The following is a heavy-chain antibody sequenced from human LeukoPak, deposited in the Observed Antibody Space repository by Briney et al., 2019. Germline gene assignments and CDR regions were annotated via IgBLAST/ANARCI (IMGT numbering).Heavy chain of an antibody. CDR3: AKNGQSGFSFDP. J-gene: IGHJ5*02. D-gene: IGHD3-3*01. CDR1: GGSLNGHY. Sequence: SETLSLTCAVYGGSLNGHYWSWIRQPPGKGLEWIGEGSESGGTKFNPSLKSRVTISADTSKNQFSLKLNSVTAADTAVYYCAKNGQSGFSFDPWGQGTLATVSS. CDR2: GSESGGT. V-gene: IGHV4-34*01.